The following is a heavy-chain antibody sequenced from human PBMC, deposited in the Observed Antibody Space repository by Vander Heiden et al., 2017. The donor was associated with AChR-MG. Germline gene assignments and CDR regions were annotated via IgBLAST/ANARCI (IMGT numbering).Heavy chain of an antibody. CDR3: ARVGSGWYQPSYGMDV. J-gene: IGHJ6*02. V-gene: IGHV4-4*07. Sequence: QVQLQESGPGLVKPSETLSLTCTVPGGSISSYYWSWIRPPAGKGLEWIGRIDTSGSTNYNPSLKSRVTMSVDTSKNQFSLKLSSVTAADTAVYYCARVGSGWYQPSYGMDVWGQGTTVTVSS. CDR1: GGSISSYY. D-gene: IGHD6-19*01. CDR2: IDTSGST.